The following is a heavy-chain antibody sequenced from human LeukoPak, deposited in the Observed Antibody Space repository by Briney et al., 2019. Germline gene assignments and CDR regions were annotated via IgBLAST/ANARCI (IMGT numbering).Heavy chain of an antibody. Sequence: PGGSLRLSCAAPGFTFSSYGMHWVRQAPGKGLEWVSSISSSCSYIYYADSVKGRFTISRDNAKNSLYLQMNSLRAEDTAVYYCARDPNRGYSYLDYWGQGTLVTVSS. CDR2: ISSSCSYI. V-gene: IGHV3-21*01. CDR3: ARDPNRGYSYLDY. D-gene: IGHD5-18*01. CDR1: GFTFSSYG. J-gene: IGHJ4*02.